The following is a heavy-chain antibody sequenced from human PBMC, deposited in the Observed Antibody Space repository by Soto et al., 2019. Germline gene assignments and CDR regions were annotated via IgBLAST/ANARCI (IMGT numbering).Heavy chain of an antibody. CDR3: TRDGGIAAPSVNAFDI. V-gene: IGHV3-49*04. CDR1: GFTFGDYA. J-gene: IGHJ3*02. Sequence: GGSLRLSCTASGFTFGDYAMSWVRQAPGKGLEWVGFIRSKASGGTTEYAASVKGRFTISRDDSKSIAYLQMNSLKTEDTAVYYCTRDGGIAAPSVNAFDIWGQGTMVTVSS. D-gene: IGHD6-13*01. CDR2: IRSKASGGTT.